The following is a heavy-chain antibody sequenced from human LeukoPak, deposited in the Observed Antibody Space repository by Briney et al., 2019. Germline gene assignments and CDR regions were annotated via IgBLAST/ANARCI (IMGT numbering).Heavy chain of an antibody. Sequence: ASVKVSCKASGYTFADYYMHWVRQAPGQGLEWMGRMSPTSGGTNYAPKFQGRVTMTRDTSIGTAYMELSSLRSDDTAIYYCARDDGLDYWGQGTLVTVSS. CDR1: GYTFADYY. J-gene: IGHJ4*02. CDR3: ARDDGLDY. CDR2: MSPTSGGT. V-gene: IGHV1-2*06.